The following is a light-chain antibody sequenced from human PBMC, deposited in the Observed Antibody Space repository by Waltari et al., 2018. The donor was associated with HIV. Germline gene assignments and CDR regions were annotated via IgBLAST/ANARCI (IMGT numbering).Light chain of an antibody. CDR2: EGF. Sequence: QPAMTQPASVSGSPGQSITISCTGTSSAVGRYELVPWYQKHPDKAPKLLIYEGFMRPSGVSNRFSGSKSGNTASLTISGLQAEDEAGYYCCSYAGSSTHVFGGGTKVTVL. CDR1: SSAVGRYEL. V-gene: IGLV2-23*01. J-gene: IGLJ1*01. CDR3: CSYAGSSTHV.